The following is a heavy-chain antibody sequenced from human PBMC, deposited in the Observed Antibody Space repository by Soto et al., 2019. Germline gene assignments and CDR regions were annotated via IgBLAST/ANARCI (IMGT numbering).Heavy chain of an antibody. CDR1: VYTFTSYG. D-gene: IGHD1-26*01. V-gene: IGHV1-18*01. J-gene: IGHJ5*02. Sequence: XSVKVSCQASVYTFTSYGISWVRQAPGQGLEWMGWISAYNGNTNYAQKLQGRVTMTTDTSTSTAYMELRSLRSDDTAVYYCARDAGGWFDTWGQGPLVTVSS. CDR3: ARDAGGWFDT. CDR2: ISAYNGNT.